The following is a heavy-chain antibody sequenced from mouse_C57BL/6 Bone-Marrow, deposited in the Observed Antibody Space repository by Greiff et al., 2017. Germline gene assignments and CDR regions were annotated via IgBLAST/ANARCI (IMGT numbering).Heavy chain of an antibody. D-gene: IGHD1-1*01. CDR1: GFTFSDYG. J-gene: IGHJ1*03. Sequence: EVKLVESGGGLVKPGGSLTLSCAASGFTFSDYGMHCVRQAPEKGLEWVAYISSGSSTIYYADTVKGRFTISRDNAKNTLFLQMTSLRSEDTAMYYCARRYYGSSYDGYFDVWGTGTTVTVSA. CDR3: ARRYYGSSYDGYFDV. V-gene: IGHV5-17*01. CDR2: ISSGSSTI.